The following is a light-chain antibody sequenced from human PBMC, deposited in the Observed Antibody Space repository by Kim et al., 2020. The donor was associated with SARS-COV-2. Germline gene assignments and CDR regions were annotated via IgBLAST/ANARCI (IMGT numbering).Light chain of an antibody. CDR1: QSVSGH. CDR3: QRGLT. J-gene: IGKJ4*01. CDR2: GVS. V-gene: IGKV3-15*01. Sequence: PTLSVSPGERATLSCRASQSVSGHLAWYQQKPGQAPRLLIYGVSTRATGIPARFSGSGSGTEFTLTISSLQSEDFAVYYCQRGLTFGGGTKVDIK.